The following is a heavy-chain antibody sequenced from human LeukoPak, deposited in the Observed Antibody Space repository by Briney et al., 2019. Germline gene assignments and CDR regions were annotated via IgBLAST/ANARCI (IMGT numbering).Heavy chain of an antibody. CDR1: GYTFTSYD. D-gene: IGHD2-21*02. J-gene: IGHJ4*02. CDR2: MNPNSGNT. CDR3: ASPSVYCGGDCYQFDY. V-gene: IGHV1-8*01. Sequence: GASVKVSCKASGYTFTSYDINWVRQATGQGLEWMGWMNPNSGNTGYAQKFQGRVTMTRNTSISAAYMELSSLRSEDTAVYYCASPSVYCGGDCYQFDYWGQGTLVTVSS.